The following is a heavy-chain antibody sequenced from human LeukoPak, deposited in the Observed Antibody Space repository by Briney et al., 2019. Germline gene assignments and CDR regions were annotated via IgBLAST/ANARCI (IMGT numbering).Heavy chain of an antibody. CDR1: GGSISSYY. CDR3: ARVLYYYDSSGFSSYFDY. D-gene: IGHD3-22*01. J-gene: IGHJ4*02. CDR2: IYTSGST. V-gene: IGHV4-4*07. Sequence: SETLSLTCAVSGGSISSYYWSWIRQPAGKGLEWIGRIYTSGSTNYNPSLKSRVTMSVDTSKNQFSLKLSSVTAADTAVYYCARVLYYYDSSGFSSYFDYWGQGTLVTVSS.